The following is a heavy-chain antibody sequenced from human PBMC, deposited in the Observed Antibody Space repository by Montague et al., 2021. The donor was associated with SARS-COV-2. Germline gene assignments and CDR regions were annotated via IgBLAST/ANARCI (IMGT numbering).Heavy chain of an antibody. D-gene: IGHD1-26*01. CDR1: GGSISSGTW. CDR2: ISHSGGT. Sequence: SETLSLTCAVSGGSISSGTWWTWVRQPPGKGLEWIGEISHSGGTNYNPSLKSRVTISVDKSKNQFSLNLNSVTAADTAVYYCVRLSSDIGGYFWFDPWGQGTLVSVSS. CDR3: VRLSSDIGGYFWFDP. V-gene: IGHV4-4*02. J-gene: IGHJ5*02.